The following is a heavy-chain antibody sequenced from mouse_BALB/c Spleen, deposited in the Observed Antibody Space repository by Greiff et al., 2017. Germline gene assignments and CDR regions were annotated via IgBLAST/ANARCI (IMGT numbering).Heavy chain of an antibody. Sequence: EVHLVESGGGLVQPGESLKLSCESNEYEFPSHDMSWVRKTPEKRLEWVAYISNGGGSTYYPDTVKGRFTISRDNAKNTLYLQMSSLKSEDTAMYYCARHAGTGAMDYWGQGTSVTVSS. CDR1: EYEFPSHD. CDR2: ISNGGGST. V-gene: IGHV5-2*01. J-gene: IGHJ4*01. D-gene: IGHD4-1*01. CDR3: ARHAGTGAMDY.